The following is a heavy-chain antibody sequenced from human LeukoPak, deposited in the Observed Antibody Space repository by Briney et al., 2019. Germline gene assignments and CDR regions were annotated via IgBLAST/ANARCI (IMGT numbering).Heavy chain of an antibody. CDR1: GFTFSSYG. CDR3: AKDAARQLVRWHIFDY. Sequence: GGSLRLSCAASGFTFSSYGMHWVRQAPGKGLEWVAVISYDGSNKYYADSVKGRFTISRDNSKNTLYLQMNSLRAEDTAVYYCAKDAARQLVRWHIFDYWGQGTLVTVSS. J-gene: IGHJ4*02. CDR2: ISYDGSNK. V-gene: IGHV3-30*18. D-gene: IGHD6-13*01.